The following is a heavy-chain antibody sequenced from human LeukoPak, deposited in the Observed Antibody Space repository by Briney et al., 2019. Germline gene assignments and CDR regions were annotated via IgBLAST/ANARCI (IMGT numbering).Heavy chain of an antibody. D-gene: IGHD3-10*01. J-gene: IGHJ4*02. CDR2: IYSGGST. V-gene: IGHV3-53*01. CDR1: GFTVRSNY. CDR3: ARSGRFGEIYFDY. Sequence: GGSLRISCAASGFTVRSNYMSWVRHGPGKWLQWVSVIYSGGSTYYADSVKGRFTISRDNSKNTLYLQMNSLRAEDTAVYYCARSGRFGEIYFDYWGQGTLVTVSS.